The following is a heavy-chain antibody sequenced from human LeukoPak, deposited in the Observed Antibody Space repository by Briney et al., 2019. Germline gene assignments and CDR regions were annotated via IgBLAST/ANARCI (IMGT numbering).Heavy chain of an antibody. V-gene: IGHV3-7*05. CDR2: INQDGTQK. Sequence: GGSLRLSCAASGFTFSRHWMSWVRQAPGKGLEWVANINQDGTQKYYVDSVKGRFTISRDNAKNSLSLQMNSLRAEDTAVYYCARDWDYYDNSGYYFEYWGQGTLVTVSS. CDR3: ARDWDYYDNSGYYFEY. D-gene: IGHD3-22*01. J-gene: IGHJ4*02. CDR1: GFTFSRHW.